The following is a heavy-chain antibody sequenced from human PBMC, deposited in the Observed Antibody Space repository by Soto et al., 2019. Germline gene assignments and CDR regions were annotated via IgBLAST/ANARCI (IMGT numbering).Heavy chain of an antibody. J-gene: IGHJ4*02. CDR2: IFSGGST. CDR1: EFSVSDNY. Sequence: EVQLVESGGGLVLTGGSLRHACAASEFSVSDNYMNWVRQAPGKGLEWVAVIFSGGSTNYADSVKGRFTISRLKSENTLYLQMSSLRPEDTAVYFCKSRDYWGRGTLVTVSS. CDR3: KSRDY. V-gene: IGHV3-53*04.